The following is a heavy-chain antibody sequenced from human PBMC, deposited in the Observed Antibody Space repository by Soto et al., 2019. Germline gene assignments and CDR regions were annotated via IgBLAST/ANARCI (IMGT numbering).Heavy chain of an antibody. Sequence: GGSLRLSCAASGFTFSSYSMNWVRQAPGKGLEWVSSISSSSSYIYYAVSVKGRFTISRDNAKNSLYLQMNSLRAEDTAVYYCARGHTYCSSTSCYGGVFHFFAFDIWGQGTLVTVSS. V-gene: IGHV3-21*01. J-gene: IGHJ4*02. D-gene: IGHD2-2*01. CDR3: ARGHTYCSSTSCYGGVFHFFAFDI. CDR2: ISSSSSYI. CDR1: GFTFSSYS.